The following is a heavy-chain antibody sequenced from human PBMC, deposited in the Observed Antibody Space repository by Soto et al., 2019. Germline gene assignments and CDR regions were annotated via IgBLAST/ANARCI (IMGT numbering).Heavy chain of an antibody. CDR1: GFTFTSYG. CDR2: IWYDGSNK. D-gene: IGHD6-19*01. V-gene: IGHV3-33*01. Sequence: QVQLVESGGGVVQPGKSLRLSCAASGFTFTSYGFHWVRQAPGKGLEWVAVIWYDGSNKHYADSVKGRFTISRDNSKNXRXXQMNSRGAEDTAVYYCAGDARGPGDSSGWYGYFDYWGQGTLVTVSS. CDR3: AGDARGPGDSSGWYGYFDY. J-gene: IGHJ4*02.